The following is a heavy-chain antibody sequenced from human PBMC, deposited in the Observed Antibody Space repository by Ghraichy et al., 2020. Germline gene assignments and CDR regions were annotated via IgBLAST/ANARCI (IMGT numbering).Heavy chain of an antibody. CDR2: IGGIDGNT. J-gene: IGHJ4*02. CDR1: GFTFGIYA. Sequence: LSLTCAASGFTFGIYAMSWVRQAPGKGLEWVATIGGIDGNTYHADSVKGRFTISRDNSKSTLYLQMDSLRAEDTAIYYCARRGGSGVTARYGYWGQGTLVTVSS. CDR3: ARRGGSGVTARYGY. V-gene: IGHV3-23*01. D-gene: IGHD3-10*01.